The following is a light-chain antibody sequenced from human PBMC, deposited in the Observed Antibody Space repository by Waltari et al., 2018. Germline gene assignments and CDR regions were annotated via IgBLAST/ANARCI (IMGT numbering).Light chain of an antibody. CDR3: LQDYGYPRT. Sequence: AIQVTQSPSSLSASVGDRVTITCRASQGIRNDLGWYQQKPGKAPKLLIFAASNLESGVPSRFSGSWSGTDFTLTISSLQPEDFATYYCLQDYGYPRTFGQGTKVEIK. CDR2: AAS. V-gene: IGKV1-6*01. J-gene: IGKJ1*01. CDR1: QGIRND.